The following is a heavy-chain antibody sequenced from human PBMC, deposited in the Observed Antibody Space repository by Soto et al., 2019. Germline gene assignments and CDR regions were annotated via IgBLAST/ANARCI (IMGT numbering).Heavy chain of an antibody. D-gene: IGHD3-16*01. J-gene: IGHJ5*02. CDR1: GYTFTSND. Sequence: QVQLVQSGAEVKKPGASVKVSCKASGYTFTSNDINWMRQATGQGLEWMGWMNPNSGHTNYAQKFQGRVTMTRNNSISIAYMELTSLRSEYTAVSYCASGMITTWGQGTMVTVSS. CDR3: ASGMITT. CDR2: MNPNSGHT. V-gene: IGHV1-8*01.